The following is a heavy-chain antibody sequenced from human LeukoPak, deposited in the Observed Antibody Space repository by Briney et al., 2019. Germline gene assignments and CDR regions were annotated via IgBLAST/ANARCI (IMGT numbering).Heavy chain of an antibody. CDR2: IISDGSST. Sequence: PGGSLRLSCAASGFTFSDYWMHWVRQTPGEGLVWVSRIISDGSSTSYADSVKDRFTISRDNAKNTLYLQMNSLRVEDTAVYYCARDGSLPDYWGQGTLVTVSS. CDR1: GFTFSDYW. V-gene: IGHV3-74*01. CDR3: ARDGSLPDY. J-gene: IGHJ4*02.